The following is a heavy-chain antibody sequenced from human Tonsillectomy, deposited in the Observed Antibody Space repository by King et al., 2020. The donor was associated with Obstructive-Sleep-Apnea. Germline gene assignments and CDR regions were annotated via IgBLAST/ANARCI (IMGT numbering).Heavy chain of an antibody. CDR3: APQYYDSSGYSKVDY. J-gene: IGHJ4*02. V-gene: IGHV4-31*03. CDR1: GGSISSGGYY. D-gene: IGHD3-22*01. Sequence: QLQESGPGLVKPSQTLSLTCTVSGGSISSGGYYWSWIRQHPGKGLGGMGYSCDSGSTYYHPSPKSRGTISVETSKKQFSLNLSSVTAADTAVDYCAPQYYDSSGYSKVDYWGQGTPVTVSS. CDR2: SCDSGST.